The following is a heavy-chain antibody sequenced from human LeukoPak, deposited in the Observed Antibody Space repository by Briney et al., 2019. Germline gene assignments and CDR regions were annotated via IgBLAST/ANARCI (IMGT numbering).Heavy chain of an antibody. V-gene: IGHV4-4*02. Sequence: SETLSLTCAVSGGSISSSNWWSWVRQPPGKGLEWIGEIYHSGSTNYNPSLKSRVTISVDKSKNQFSLKLSSVTAADTAVYYCARGEYSSSWPYYFDYWGQGTLVTVSS. CDR1: GGSISSSNW. J-gene: IGHJ4*02. CDR2: IYHSGST. CDR3: ARGEYSSSWPYYFDY. D-gene: IGHD6-13*01.